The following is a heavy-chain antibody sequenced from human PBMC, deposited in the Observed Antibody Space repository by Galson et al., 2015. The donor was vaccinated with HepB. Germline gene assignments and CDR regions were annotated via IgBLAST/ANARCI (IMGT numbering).Heavy chain of an antibody. CDR2: ISGGLT. V-gene: IGHV3-23*01. Sequence: SLRLSCAASGFTFNIYGMSWVRQAPGKGLEWVSAISGGLTYYADSVKGRFTVSRDNSKNTLYLQMNSLRAEDTAVYYCAKESQWLVGRWFDPWGQGTPVTVSS. D-gene: IGHD6-19*01. CDR3: AKESQWLVGRWFDP. J-gene: IGHJ5*02. CDR1: GFTFNIYG.